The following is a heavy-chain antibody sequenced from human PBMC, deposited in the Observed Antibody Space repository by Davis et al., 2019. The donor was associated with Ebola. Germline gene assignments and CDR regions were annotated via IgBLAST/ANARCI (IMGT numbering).Heavy chain of an antibody. Sequence: ASVKVSCKASGYTFTGYYMHWLRQAPGQGLEWMGWMNPNSGNTGYAQKFQGRVTITRNTSTSTAYMELSSLRSEDTAVYYCARARGGTEYDAFDIWGQGTMVTVSS. CDR1: GYTFTGYY. D-gene: IGHD2-8*02. CDR3: ARARGGTEYDAFDI. V-gene: IGHV1-8*03. CDR2: MNPNSGNT. J-gene: IGHJ3*02.